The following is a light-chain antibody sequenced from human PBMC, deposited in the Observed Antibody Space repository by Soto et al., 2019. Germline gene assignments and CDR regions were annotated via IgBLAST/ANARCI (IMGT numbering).Light chain of an antibody. J-gene: IGLJ1*01. V-gene: IGLV2-14*01. CDR2: EVS. CDR3: SSYTSSSTYV. Sequence: QSVLTQPASVSGSPGQSITISCTGSISDVGGYNFVNWYQQHPGKAPKLVIYEVSNRPSGVSNRFSGSKSGNTASLTISGLQAEDEADYYCSSYTSSSTYVFGAGTKLTVL. CDR1: ISDVGGYNF.